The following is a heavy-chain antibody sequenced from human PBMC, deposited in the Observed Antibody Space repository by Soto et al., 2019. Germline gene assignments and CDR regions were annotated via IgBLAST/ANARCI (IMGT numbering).Heavy chain of an antibody. J-gene: IGHJ6*02. CDR1: GCTFSSYA. Sequence: PGGSLRPSCAASGCTFSSYAMRWVRQAPGKGLEWVSASSGSGGSTYYADSEKGRLTISRDNSKNTLYLQMNSLRAVETDVYYCVLGPYGMDVWGQGTTVTV. V-gene: IGHV3-23*01. CDR3: VLGPYGMDV. D-gene: IGHD2-2*01. CDR2: SSGSGGST.